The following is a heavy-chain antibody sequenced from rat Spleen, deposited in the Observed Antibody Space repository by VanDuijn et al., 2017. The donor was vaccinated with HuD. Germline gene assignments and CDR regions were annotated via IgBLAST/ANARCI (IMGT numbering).Heavy chain of an antibody. CDR1: GFTFSDYY. V-gene: IGHV5-29*01. Sequence: EVQLVESDGGLVQPGRSLKLSCAASGFTFSDYYIAWVRQAPTKGLEWVATISYDGSSTYYRDSVKGRFTISRDNAKSTLYLQMDSLRSEDTATYYCARHPWGDWGQGVMVTVSS. J-gene: IGHJ2*01. CDR2: ISYDGSST. D-gene: IGHD5-1*01. CDR3: ARHPWGD.